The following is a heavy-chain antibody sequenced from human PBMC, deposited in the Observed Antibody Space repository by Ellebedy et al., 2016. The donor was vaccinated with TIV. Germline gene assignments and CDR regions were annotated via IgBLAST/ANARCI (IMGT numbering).Heavy chain of an antibody. J-gene: IGHJ5*02. CDR1: GYTFTGYY. D-gene: IGHD3-22*01. CDR2: ISTYNGNS. Sequence: ASVKVSCXASGYTFTGYYMHWVRQAPGQGLEWMGWISTYNGNSNYAQKFQGRVTMTTDTSTSTAYMELRSLRSEDTAVYYCAREAYYDSSGSFPWFDPWGQGTLVTVSS. CDR3: AREAYYDSSGSFPWFDP. V-gene: IGHV1-18*04.